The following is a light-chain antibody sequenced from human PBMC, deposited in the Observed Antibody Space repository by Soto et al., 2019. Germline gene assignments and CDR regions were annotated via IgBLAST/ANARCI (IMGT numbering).Light chain of an antibody. CDR3: QQYGSSPRT. CDR1: QSVISSH. V-gene: IGKV3-20*01. Sequence: LTLAAGPRYFSPVAASTQCLNTRQSVISSHLARYYQKPVQTPSPPASRAPSTAAGIPDRFSGSGSGTDFPPTTSRLDPEDFAVYYRQQYGSSPRTFGQGTKVDIK. J-gene: IGKJ1*01. CDR2: RAP.